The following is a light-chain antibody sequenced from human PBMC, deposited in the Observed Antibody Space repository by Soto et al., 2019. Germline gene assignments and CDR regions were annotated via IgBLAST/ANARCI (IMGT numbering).Light chain of an antibody. CDR3: LQDYNYPWT. J-gene: IGKJ1*01. CDR2: AAS. CDR1: RYIRSD. Sequence: IQMTHSPSSLSASVGDRVTITCRASRYIRSDLSWYQQRPGQAPKVLIYAASSLQSGVPSRFSGSGSGTDFTLTISSLQPEDFATYYCLQDYNYPWTFGQGTKVEIK. V-gene: IGKV1-6*01.